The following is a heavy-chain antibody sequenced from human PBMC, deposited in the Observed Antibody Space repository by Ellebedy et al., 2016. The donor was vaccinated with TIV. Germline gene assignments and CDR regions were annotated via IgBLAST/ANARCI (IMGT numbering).Heavy chain of an antibody. J-gene: IGHJ4*02. Sequence: SETLSLTCNVSGGSIRSIGHYWGWIRQPPGKGLEWIGSSYNSGSPFYSRSLKSRITISVDTSKSQLSLKLSSVIAADTAVYYCSISIYDILTGEGGLDYWGQGILVTVSS. CDR1: GGSIRSIGHY. CDR3: SISIYDILTGEGGLDY. D-gene: IGHD3-9*01. V-gene: IGHV4-39*07. CDR2: SYNSGSP.